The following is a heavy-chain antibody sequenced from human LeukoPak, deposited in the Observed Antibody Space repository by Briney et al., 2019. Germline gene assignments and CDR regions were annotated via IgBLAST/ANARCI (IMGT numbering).Heavy chain of an antibody. D-gene: IGHD3-10*01. Sequence: PGGSLRLSCAASGFTFSSYAMHWVRQAPGKGLEWVAVISYDGSNKYYADSVKGRFTISRDNSKNTLYLQMNSLRAEDTAVYYCARGRYGSGSYVSASWGQGTLVTVSS. CDR3: ARGRYGSGSYVSAS. CDR1: GFTFSSYA. J-gene: IGHJ4*02. V-gene: IGHV3-30*04. CDR2: ISYDGSNK.